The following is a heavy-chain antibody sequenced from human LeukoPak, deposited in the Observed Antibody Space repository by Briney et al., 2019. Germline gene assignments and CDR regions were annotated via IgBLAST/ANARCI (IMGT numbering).Heavy chain of an antibody. D-gene: IGHD2-15*01. Sequence: GASVKVSCKASGYTFTTYNIHWVRQAPGQGLEWMGWITPNSGGTNYAQKFQGRVTMTRDTSISTAYMELRRLRSDDTAAYSCARGRGGGYFDSWGQETLVTVSS. CDR1: GYTFTTYN. J-gene: IGHJ4*02. V-gene: IGHV1-2*02. CDR2: ITPNSGGT. CDR3: ARGRGGGYFDS.